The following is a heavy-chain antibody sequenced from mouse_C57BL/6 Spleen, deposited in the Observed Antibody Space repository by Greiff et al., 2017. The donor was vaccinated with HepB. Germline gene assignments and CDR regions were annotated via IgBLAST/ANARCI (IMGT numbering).Heavy chain of an antibody. Sequence: QVQLKQSGPELVKPGASVKLSCKASGYTFTSYDINWVKQRPGQGLEWIGWIYPRDGSTKYNEKFKGKATLTVDTSSSTAYMELHSLTSEDSAVYCCARSLYYYGSSYPYYAMDYWGQGTSVTVSS. CDR1: GYTFTSYD. J-gene: IGHJ4*01. D-gene: IGHD1-1*01. V-gene: IGHV1-85*01. CDR2: IYPRDGST. CDR3: ARSLYYYGSSYPYYAMDY.